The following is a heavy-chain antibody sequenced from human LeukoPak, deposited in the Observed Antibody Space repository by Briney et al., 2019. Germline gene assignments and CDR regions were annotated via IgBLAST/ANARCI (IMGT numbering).Heavy chain of an antibody. D-gene: IGHD3-10*01. V-gene: IGHV3-33*06. CDR3: AKDGPTMVRGVAYHDY. J-gene: IGHJ4*02. CDR2: IWYDGSNK. CDR1: GFTFSSYE. Sequence: PGGSLRLSCAASGFTFSSYEMNWVRQAPGKGLEWVAVIWYDGSNKYYADSVKGRFTISRDNSKNTLYLQMNSLRAEDTAVYYCAKDGPTMVRGVAYHDYWGQGTLVTVSS.